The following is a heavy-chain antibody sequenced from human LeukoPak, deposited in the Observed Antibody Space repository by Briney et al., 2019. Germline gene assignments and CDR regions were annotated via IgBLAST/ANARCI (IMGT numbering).Heavy chain of an antibody. Sequence: GSLRLSCAASGFTFSSYAMSWVRQAPGKGLEWIGSIYYSGSTYYNPSLKSRVTISVDTSKNQFSLKLSSVTAADTAVYYCARTGSSGYYTRTKFDYWGQGTLVTVSS. CDR3: ARTGSSGYYTRTKFDY. CDR1: GFTFSSYA. V-gene: IGHV4-38-2*01. J-gene: IGHJ4*02. CDR2: IYYSGST. D-gene: IGHD3-22*01.